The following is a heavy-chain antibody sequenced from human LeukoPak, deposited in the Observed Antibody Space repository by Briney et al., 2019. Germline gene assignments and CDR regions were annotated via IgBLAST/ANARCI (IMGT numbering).Heavy chain of an antibody. CDR2: IKSKTDGGTT. Sequence: PGGSLRLSCAASGFTFSNAWMNWVRQAPGKGLEWVGRIKSKTDGGTTDYAAPVKGRFTISRDNSKNTLYLQMNSLRAEDTAVYYCAREELVAMVRGVPGNPCIDYWGQGTLVTVSS. CDR3: AREELVAMVRGVPGNPCIDY. CDR1: GFTFSNAW. J-gene: IGHJ4*02. V-gene: IGHV3-15*07. D-gene: IGHD3-10*01.